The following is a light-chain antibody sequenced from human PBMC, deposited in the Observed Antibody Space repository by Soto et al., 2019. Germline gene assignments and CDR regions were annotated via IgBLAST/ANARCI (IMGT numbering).Light chain of an antibody. Sequence: QSALTQPPSASGSPGQSVTISCTGTRSDVGRYNYVSWFQHHPGKVPKLMIYEVNKRPSGVPDRFSGSKSGNTASLTVSGLQAEDEADYYCTSYTGSSFSTVVVGGGTQLTVL. CDR2: EVN. J-gene: IGLJ3*02. CDR1: RSDVGRYNY. CDR3: TSYTGSSFSTVV. V-gene: IGLV2-8*01.